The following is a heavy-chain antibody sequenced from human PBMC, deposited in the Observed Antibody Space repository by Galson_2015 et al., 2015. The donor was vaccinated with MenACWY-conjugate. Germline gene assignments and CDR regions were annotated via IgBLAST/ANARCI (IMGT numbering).Heavy chain of an antibody. D-gene: IGHD4-17*01. CDR2: IDSSGSDI. CDR1: GFIFSSYS. J-gene: IGHJ4*02. CDR3: ARGIGDYVDGSGDC. V-gene: IGHV3-21*01. Sequence: SLRLSCAASGFIFSSYSMNWVRQAPGKGLEWVSSIDSSGSDIYYGDSVKGRFTISRDNAKNSVFLQMNRLRAEDTAVYYCARGIGDYVDGSGDCWGQGTLVTVSS.